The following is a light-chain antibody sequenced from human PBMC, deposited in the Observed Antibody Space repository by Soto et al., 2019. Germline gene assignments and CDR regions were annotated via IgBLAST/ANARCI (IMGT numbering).Light chain of an antibody. J-gene: IGLJ1*01. CDR1: SSNVGGYNY. V-gene: IGLV2-8*01. Sequence: QSALTQPPSASGSPGQSVTISCTGTSSNVGGYNYVSWYQQHPGKAPKLMIYDVSKRPSGVPDLFSGSKSGNTASLTVSGLQPEDEADYYCSSYAGSNNLRVFGTGTTVTVL. CDR3: SSYAGSNNLRV. CDR2: DVS.